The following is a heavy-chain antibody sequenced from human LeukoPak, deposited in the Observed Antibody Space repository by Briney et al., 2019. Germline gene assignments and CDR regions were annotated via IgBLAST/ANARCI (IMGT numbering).Heavy chain of an antibody. CDR3: ARDYDFWSGYGIFDN. CDR2: ISYDGSNK. D-gene: IGHD3-3*01. CDR1: GFTFSSYG. Sequence: GGSLRLSCAASGFTFSSYGMHWVRQAPGKGLEWVAVISYDGSNKYYADSVKGRFTISRDNSRNTLYLQMNSLRAEDTAVYYCARDYDFWSGYGIFDNWGQGTLVTVSS. J-gene: IGHJ4*02. V-gene: IGHV3-30*03.